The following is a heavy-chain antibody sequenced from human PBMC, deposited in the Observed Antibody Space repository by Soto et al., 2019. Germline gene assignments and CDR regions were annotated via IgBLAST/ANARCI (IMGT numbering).Heavy chain of an antibody. Sequence: QLQLQESGPGLVKPSETLSLTCSVSGGSISSRTFWWAWIRQPPAKGMERIGDMDYSGSSYSSPSLKSRVTISVDTSKKQLSLKLNSVTAADTAVYYCARHPRDDYNYGGSGIFDYWGQGTLVTVSS. CDR3: ARHPRDDYNYGGSGIFDY. J-gene: IGHJ4*02. D-gene: IGHD4-4*01. V-gene: IGHV4-39*01. CDR2: MDYSGSS. CDR1: GGSISSRTFW.